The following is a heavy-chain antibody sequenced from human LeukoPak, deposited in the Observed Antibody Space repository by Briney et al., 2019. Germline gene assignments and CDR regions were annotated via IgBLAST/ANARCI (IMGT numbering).Heavy chain of an antibody. Sequence: GGSLRLSCAASGFTFSSYSMNWVRQAPGKGLEWVSSISSSSSSYIYYADSVKGRFTISRDNAKNSLYLQMNSLRAEDTAVYYCAVLYCSSTSCYSWGQGTLVTVSS. D-gene: IGHD2-2*01. CDR3: AVLYCSSTSCYS. CDR1: GFTFSSYS. J-gene: IGHJ4*02. V-gene: IGHV3-21*01. CDR2: ISSSSSSYI.